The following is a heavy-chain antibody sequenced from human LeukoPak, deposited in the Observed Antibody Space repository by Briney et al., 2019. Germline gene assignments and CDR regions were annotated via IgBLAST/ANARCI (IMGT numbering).Heavy chain of an antibody. J-gene: IGHJ4*02. V-gene: IGHV3-23*01. D-gene: IGHD3-22*01. CDR2: INGSGGST. CDR1: GFTFSSCA. CDR3: AKSWCYDSSGYYPFDY. Sequence: PGGSPRLSCAASGFTFSSCAMSWVRQAPGKGLEWVSTINGSGGSTYHADSVKGRFTISRDNSKNTLYLQMNSLRAEDTAVYYCAKSWCYDSSGYYPFDYWGQGTLVTVSS.